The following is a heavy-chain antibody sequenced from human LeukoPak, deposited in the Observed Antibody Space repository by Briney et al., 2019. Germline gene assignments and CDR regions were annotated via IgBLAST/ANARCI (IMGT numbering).Heavy chain of an antibody. CDR1: GGTFSSYA. CDR3: ARSSGPLGWPSGSYYDY. J-gene: IGHJ4*02. D-gene: IGHD1-26*01. CDR2: IIPIFGTA. V-gene: IGHV1-69*05. Sequence: ASVKVSCKASGGTFSSYAISWVRQAPGHGLEWMGRIIPIFGTANYAQKFQGRVTITTDESTSTAYMELSSLRSEDTAVYYCARSSGPLGWPSGSYYDYWGQGTLVTVSS.